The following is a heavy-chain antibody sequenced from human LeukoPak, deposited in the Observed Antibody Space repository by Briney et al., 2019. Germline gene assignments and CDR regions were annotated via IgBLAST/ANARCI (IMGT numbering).Heavy chain of an antibody. D-gene: IGHD1-1*01. V-gene: IGHV4-30-2*01. Sequence: SQTLSLTCAVSGGSITSTFYSWNWIRQPPGKGLEWIGYIYQSGNTYYNPSLKSRVTISLDRSKNRFSLKLSSVTAADTAVYYCARGWGYIQLGRMGVWGQGTTVTVSS. J-gene: IGHJ6*02. CDR2: IYQSGNT. CDR3: ARGWGYIQLGRMGV. CDR1: GGSITSTFYS.